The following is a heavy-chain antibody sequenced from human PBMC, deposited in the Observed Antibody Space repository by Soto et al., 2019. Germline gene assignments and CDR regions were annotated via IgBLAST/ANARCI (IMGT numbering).Heavy chain of an antibody. V-gene: IGHV3-48*03. CDR1: GFTFSSYE. Sequence: DVQLVESGGDLVQPGGSLRLSCAASGFTFSSYEMNWVRQAPGTGLEWVSYISDGGSTIYYADSVKGRFTISRDNAKNSLYLQMNSLGAEDTAVYYCATFPRSSKRGYWGQGTLDTVSS. CDR3: ATFPRSSKRGY. J-gene: IGHJ4*02. CDR2: ISDGGSTI. D-gene: IGHD4-4*01.